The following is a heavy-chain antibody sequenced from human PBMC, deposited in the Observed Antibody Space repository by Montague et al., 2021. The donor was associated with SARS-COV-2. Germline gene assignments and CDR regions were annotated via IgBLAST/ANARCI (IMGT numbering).Heavy chain of an antibody. J-gene: IGHJ4*02. CDR2: VYFSGTT. CDR1: GGSIKTTEYY. D-gene: IGHD3-10*01. V-gene: IGHV4-30-4*01. Sequence: TLSLTCNVSGGSIKTTEYYWGWIRQSPGKGLEWIGYVYFSGTTYFNPSLETRTTISIDTSKSQFSLKLRSVTAADTAVYFCVRAADDYYPSEPLVGFDLWGLGTLVTVSS. CDR3: VRAADDYYPSEPLVGFDL.